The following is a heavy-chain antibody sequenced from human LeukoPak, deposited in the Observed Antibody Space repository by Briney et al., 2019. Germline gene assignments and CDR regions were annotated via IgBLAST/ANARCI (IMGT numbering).Heavy chain of an antibody. CDR2: ISSSSSFR. J-gene: IGHJ3*02. Sequence: GRSLRLSCAASGFNFSSYSMNWVRQAPGKGLEWVSSISSSSSFRYYADSVKGRFTISRDNAKNSLYLQMNSLRAEDTAVYYCARDLSARGSYYVGDAFDIWGQGTMVTVSS. CDR1: GFNFSSYS. D-gene: IGHD1-26*01. V-gene: IGHV3-21*01. CDR3: ARDLSARGSYYVGDAFDI.